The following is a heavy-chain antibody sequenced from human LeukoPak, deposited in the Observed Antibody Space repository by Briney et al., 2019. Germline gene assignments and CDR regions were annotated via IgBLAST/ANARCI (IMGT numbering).Heavy chain of an antibody. CDR2: IYSGGST. Sequence: GGSLRLSCAASGFTVSSNYMSWVRQAPGKGLEWVSVIYSGGSTYYADSVKGRFTISRDNSKNTLYLQMNSLRAEDTAVYYCARGLSSGWYEGYFDYWGQGTPVTVSS. CDR1: GFTVSSNY. D-gene: IGHD6-19*01. J-gene: IGHJ4*02. CDR3: ARGLSSGWYEGYFDY. V-gene: IGHV3-66*01.